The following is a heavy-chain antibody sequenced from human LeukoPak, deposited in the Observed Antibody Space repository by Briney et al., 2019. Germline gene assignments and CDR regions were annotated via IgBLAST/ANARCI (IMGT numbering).Heavy chain of an antibody. J-gene: IGHJ4*02. CDR2: IYYSGRT. Sequence: SETLSLTCTVSGGSISSYYWSWIRQPPGKGLEWIGYIYYSGRTNYNPSLKSRVTISVDTSKNQFSLKLSSVTAADTAVYYCAMGVDWGPFDYWGQGTLVTVSS. CDR3: AMGVDWGPFDY. V-gene: IGHV4-59*01. D-gene: IGHD3/OR15-3a*01. CDR1: GGSISSYY.